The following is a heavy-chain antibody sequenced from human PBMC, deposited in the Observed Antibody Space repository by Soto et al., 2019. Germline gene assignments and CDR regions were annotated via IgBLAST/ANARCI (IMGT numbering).Heavy chain of an antibody. J-gene: IGHJ4*02. Sequence: QVHLVQSGAEVNKPGASVKVSCKGSGYAFTTYGITWLRQAPGQGLEWMGWISAHNRNTNYAQKLQGRVSVTRDTSTSTAYMELRSLRSDDTAVYYCARGRYGGYWGQGALVTVSS. CDR1: GYAFTTYG. D-gene: IGHD3-10*01. CDR2: ISAHNRNT. V-gene: IGHV1-18*01. CDR3: ARGRYGGY.